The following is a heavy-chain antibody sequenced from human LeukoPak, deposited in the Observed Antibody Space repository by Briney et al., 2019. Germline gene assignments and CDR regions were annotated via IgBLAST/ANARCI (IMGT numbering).Heavy chain of an antibody. CDR3: AREDYCSGGSCYSGYFRH. CDR2: IYYSGST. D-gene: IGHD2-15*01. V-gene: IGHV4-59*01. J-gene: IGHJ1*01. Sequence: SETLSLTCTVSGGSISSYYWSWIRQPPGKGLEWIGYIYYSGSTNYNPSLKGRVTISVDTSKNQFSLKLSSVTAADTAVYYCAREDYCSGGSCYSGYFRHWGQGTLVTVSS. CDR1: GGSISSYY.